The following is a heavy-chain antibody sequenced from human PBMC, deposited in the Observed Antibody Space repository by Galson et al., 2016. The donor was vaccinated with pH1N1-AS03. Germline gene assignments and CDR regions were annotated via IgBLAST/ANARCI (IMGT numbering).Heavy chain of an antibody. D-gene: IGHD1-26*01. V-gene: IGHV4-31*01. J-gene: IGHJ4*02. CDR1: GGSISSGGYY. Sequence: TLSLTCTVSGGSISSGGYYWNWIRQHPGKGLEWIGYIFHSGSTYYNPSLESLVSISVDTSKNQFSLKLKSVTAADTAVYYCARQDSGAYYLDFWGPGTLVTVSS. CDR3: ARQDSGAYYLDF. CDR2: IFHSGST.